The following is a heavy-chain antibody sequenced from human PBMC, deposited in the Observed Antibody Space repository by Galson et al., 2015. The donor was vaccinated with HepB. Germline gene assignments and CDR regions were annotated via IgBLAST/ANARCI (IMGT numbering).Heavy chain of an antibody. CDR1: GGTFSSYT. Sequence: SVKVSCKASGGTFSSYTISWVRQAPGQGLEWMGRIIPILGIANYAQKFQGRVTITADKSTSTAYMELSSLRSEDTAVYYCASIGGAVAGHDAFDIWGQGTMVTVSS. J-gene: IGHJ3*02. CDR3: ASIGGAVAGHDAFDI. V-gene: IGHV1-69*02. D-gene: IGHD6-19*01. CDR2: IIPILGIA.